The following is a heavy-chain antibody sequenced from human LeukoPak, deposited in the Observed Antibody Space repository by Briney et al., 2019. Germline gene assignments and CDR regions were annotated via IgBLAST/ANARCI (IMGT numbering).Heavy chain of an antibody. D-gene: IGHD5-12*01. CDR2: INWDGGST. V-gene: IGHV3-43D*03. J-gene: IGHJ6*03. CDR3: AKEATIHYYYYYYMDV. Sequence: GGSLRLSCAASGFTFDDYAMHWVRQAPGKGLEWVSLINWDGGSTYADSVKGRFTISRDNSKNSLYLQMNSLRAEGTALYYCAKEATIHYYYYYYMDVWGKGTTVTVSS. CDR1: GFTFDDYA.